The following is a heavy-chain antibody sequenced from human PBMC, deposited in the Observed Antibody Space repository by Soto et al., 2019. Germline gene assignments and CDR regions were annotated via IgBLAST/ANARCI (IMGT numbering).Heavy chain of an antibody. J-gene: IGHJ4*02. V-gene: IGHV3-11*01. CDR2: ISSTGRTI. CDR3: ERYYSSGWEFDY. CDR1: GFTFSNYY. Sequence: PGGSLRLSCGASGFTFSNYYMSWIRQAPGKGLEWVSYISSTGRTIYYADSVKGRFTVSRDNAQNSLSLKLNSLRVEDTAVYYCERYYSSGWEFDYWGQGTQVTVSS. D-gene: IGHD6-19*01.